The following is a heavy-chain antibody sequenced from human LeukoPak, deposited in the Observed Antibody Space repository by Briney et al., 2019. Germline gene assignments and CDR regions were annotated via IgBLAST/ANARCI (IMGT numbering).Heavy chain of an antibody. Sequence: SETLSLTCTVSGGSISSYYWSWIRQPPGKGLEWIGYIYYSGSTNYNPSLKSRVTISVDTSKNQFSLKLSSVTAADTAVYYCARGGGDFWSGPTPYYMDVWGRGTTVTVSS. V-gene: IGHV4-59*01. D-gene: IGHD3-3*01. CDR3: ARGGGDFWSGPTPYYMDV. CDR2: IYYSGST. J-gene: IGHJ6*03. CDR1: GGSISSYY.